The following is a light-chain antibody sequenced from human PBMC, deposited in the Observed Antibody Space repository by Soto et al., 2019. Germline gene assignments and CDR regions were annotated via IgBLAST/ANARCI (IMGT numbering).Light chain of an antibody. V-gene: IGKV1-5*01. Sequence: DIQMTQSPSTLSASVGDRVTITCRASQSITGWLAWYQQKPGKAPKLLIYDASNLQSGVPSRFSGSGSGTEFTLTITSLQSEDFAVYYCQQRSNWPGTFGQGTKVDI. CDR2: DAS. CDR3: QQRSNWPGT. J-gene: IGKJ1*01. CDR1: QSITGW.